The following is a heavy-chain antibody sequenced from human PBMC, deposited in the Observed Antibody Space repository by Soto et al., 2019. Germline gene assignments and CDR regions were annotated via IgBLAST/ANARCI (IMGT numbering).Heavy chain of an antibody. Sequence: SETLSLTCSVSGGSMDNHYWSWIRQPAGKGLEWIGHIYSGGSTNYNPSLKSRVTMSVDTSKNQFSLRLISVTAADTAVYYCARDQGVAAAGITWFDPWGQGSLVTVSS. D-gene: IGHD6-13*01. CDR1: GGSMDNHY. CDR3: ARDQGVAAAGITWFDP. V-gene: IGHV4-4*07. J-gene: IGHJ5*02. CDR2: IYSGGST.